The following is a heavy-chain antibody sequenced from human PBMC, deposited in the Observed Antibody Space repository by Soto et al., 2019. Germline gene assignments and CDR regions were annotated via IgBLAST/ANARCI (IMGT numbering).Heavy chain of an antibody. CDR3: AREKRANGYFDY. V-gene: IGHV3-7*01. Sequence: GGSLRLSCAASGFTFSAYWMSWVRQAPGKGLEWVANIKQAGSEKYYVDSVNGRFIISRDDAKNSLFLQVNSLRVEGTAVYYCAREKRANGYFDYWGQGTLVTVSS. CDR2: IKQAGSEK. D-gene: IGHD6-25*01. J-gene: IGHJ4*02. CDR1: GFTFSAYW.